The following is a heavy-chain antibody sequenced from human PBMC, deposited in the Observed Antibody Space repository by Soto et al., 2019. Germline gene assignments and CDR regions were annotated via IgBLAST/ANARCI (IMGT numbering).Heavy chain of an antibody. CDR2: ITHSGST. Sequence: PSETLSLTCAVYGGSFSGYYWTWIRQPPGKGLEWIGEITHSGSTNYNPSLKSRVTISVDTPKNQFSPNLNSVTAADTAVYYCARSSVRGWSYWGQGTLVTVSS. D-gene: IGHD3-10*02. J-gene: IGHJ4*02. CDR3: ARSSVRGWSY. CDR1: GGSFSGYY. V-gene: IGHV4-34*01.